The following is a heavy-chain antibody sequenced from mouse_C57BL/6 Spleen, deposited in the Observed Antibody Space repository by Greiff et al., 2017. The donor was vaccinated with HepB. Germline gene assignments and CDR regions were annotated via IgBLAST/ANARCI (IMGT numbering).Heavy chain of an antibody. CDR1: GYTFTDYY. CDR2: INPNNGGT. V-gene: IGHV1-26*01. Sequence: EVQLQQSGPELVKPGASVKISCKASGYTFTDYYMNWVKQSHGKSLEWIGDINPNNGGTSYNQKFKGKATLTVDKSSSTAYMELRSLTSEDSAVYYCARERVWDYYGSSPFAYWGQGTLVTVSA. J-gene: IGHJ3*01. D-gene: IGHD1-1*01. CDR3: ARERVWDYYGSSPFAY.